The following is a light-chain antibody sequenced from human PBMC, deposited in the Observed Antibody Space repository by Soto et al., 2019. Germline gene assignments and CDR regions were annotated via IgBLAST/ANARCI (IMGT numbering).Light chain of an antibody. CDR3: QQYGSSPEGT. CDR2: GAS. Sequence: EIVLTQSPGTLSLSPGERATLSCRASQSVSSSYLAWYQQKPGQAPRLLIYGASSRATGIPDRFSGSGSGTELTLTISRLEPEDFAVYYCQQYGSSPEGTFGHGTKVEIK. J-gene: IGKJ1*01. V-gene: IGKV3-20*01. CDR1: QSVSSSY.